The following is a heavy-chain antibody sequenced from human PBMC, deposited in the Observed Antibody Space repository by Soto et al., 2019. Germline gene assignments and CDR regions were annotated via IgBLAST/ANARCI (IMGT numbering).Heavy chain of an antibody. CDR2: ISSSSSTI. V-gene: IGHV3-48*01. Sequence: EVQLVESGGGLVQPGGSLRLSCAASGFTFSSYSMNWLRQAPGKGLEWVSYISSSSSTIYYADSVKGRFTISRDNAKNSLYLQMNSLRAEDTAVYYCAREVGSGSLWFDPWGQGTLVTVSS. D-gene: IGHD3-10*01. J-gene: IGHJ5*02. CDR1: GFTFSSYS. CDR3: AREVGSGSLWFDP.